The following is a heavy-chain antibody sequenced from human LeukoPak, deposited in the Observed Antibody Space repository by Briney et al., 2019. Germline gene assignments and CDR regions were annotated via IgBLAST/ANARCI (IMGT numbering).Heavy chain of an antibody. CDR2: ISYSGST. CDR1: GGSISSHY. J-gene: IGHJ5*02. Sequence: PSETLSLTCTVSGGSISSHYWSWIRQPPGKGLEWIGYISYSGSTNYNPSLKRRVTISVDTSKNQFSLKLSSVTAADTAVYYCGREAGGDIVVVPAAIRHSWFDPWGQGTLVTVSS. CDR3: GREAGGDIVVVPAAIRHSWFDP. V-gene: IGHV4-59*11. D-gene: IGHD2-2*01.